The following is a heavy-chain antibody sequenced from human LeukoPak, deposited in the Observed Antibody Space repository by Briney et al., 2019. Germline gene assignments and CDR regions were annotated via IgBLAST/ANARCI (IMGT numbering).Heavy chain of an antibody. V-gene: IGHV4-34*01. CDR2: INHSGST. J-gene: IGHJ6*02. CDR1: GGSFSGYY. Sequence: SETLSLTCAVYGGSFSGYYWSWIRQPPGKGLEWIGEINHSGSTNYNPSLKSRVTISVDTSKNQFSLKLSSVTAADTAVYYCARGGYCSGGSCYSVYARNYYYGMDVRGQGTTVTVSS. D-gene: IGHD2-15*01. CDR3: ARGGYCSGGSCYSVYARNYYYGMDV.